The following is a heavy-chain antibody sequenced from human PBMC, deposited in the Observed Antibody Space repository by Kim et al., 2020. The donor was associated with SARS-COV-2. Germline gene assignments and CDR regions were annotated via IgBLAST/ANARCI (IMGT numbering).Heavy chain of an antibody. V-gene: IGHV4-59*13. D-gene: IGHD3-9*01. CDR2: IYYSGST. Sequence: SETLSLTCTVSGGSISSYYWSWIRQPPGKGLEWIGYIYYSGSTNYNPSLKSRVTISVDTSKNQFSLKLSSVTAADTAVYYCARAETGYDALDIWGQGTMVTVSS. CDR3: ARAETGYDALDI. CDR1: GGSISSYY. J-gene: IGHJ3*02.